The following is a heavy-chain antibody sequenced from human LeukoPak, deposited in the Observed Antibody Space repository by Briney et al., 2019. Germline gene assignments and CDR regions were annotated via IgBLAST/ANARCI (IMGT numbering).Heavy chain of an antibody. D-gene: IGHD3-3*01. CDR2: IIPIFGTA. J-gene: IGHJ6*02. V-gene: IGHV1-69*05. CDR1: GGTFSSYA. CDR3: ASAGGTIFGVVIQDYYYYYGMDV. Sequence: SVKVSCKASGGTFSSYAISWVRQAPGQGLEWMGGIIPIFGTANYAQKFQGRVTMTRDTSTSTVYMELSSLRSEDTAVYYCASAGGTIFGVVIQDYYYYYGMDVWGQGTTVTVSS.